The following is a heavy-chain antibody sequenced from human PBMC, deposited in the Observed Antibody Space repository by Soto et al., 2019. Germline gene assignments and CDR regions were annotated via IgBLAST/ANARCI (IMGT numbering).Heavy chain of an antibody. J-gene: IGHJ1*01. CDR1: GGPFSINS. V-gene: IGHV1-69*06. D-gene: IGHD3-3*01. CDR2: LIPLSDKG. CDR3: ARHGWRNDCWRGDYSY. Sequence: QVQLVQSGAEVKKSGSSVKVSCKASGGPFSINSISWVRQAPGQGLEWMGGLIPLSDKGYYAQKFQGRVTITADKSTRTAYMEVRSLTSEDTAVYYCARHGWRNDCWRGDYSYWGQGTLVTVSS.